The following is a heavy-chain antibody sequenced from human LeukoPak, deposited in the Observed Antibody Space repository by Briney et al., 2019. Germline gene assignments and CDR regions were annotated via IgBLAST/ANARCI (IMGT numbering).Heavy chain of an antibody. Sequence: ASVKVSCKASGYTFTSYGISWVRQAPGQGLEWMGWINTYNDKTNYAQKLQGRVTMTTDTSTSTAYMELRSLRSGDTAVYYCARVWGSYSYWGQGTRVTVSS. V-gene: IGHV1-18*01. CDR3: ARVWGSYSY. CDR2: INTYNDKT. J-gene: IGHJ4*02. CDR1: GYTFTSYG. D-gene: IGHD1-26*01.